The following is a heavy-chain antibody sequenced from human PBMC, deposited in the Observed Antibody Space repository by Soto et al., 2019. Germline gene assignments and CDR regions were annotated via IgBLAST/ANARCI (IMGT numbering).Heavy chain of an antibody. D-gene: IGHD1-26*01. Sequence: SVKVSCKASGGTSSSYAISWVRQAPGQGLEWMGGIIPIFGTANYAQKFQGRVTITADKSTSTAYMELSSLRSEDTAVYYCASTVGATIAFDIWGQGTMVTVSS. CDR3: ASTVGATIAFDI. J-gene: IGHJ3*02. CDR2: IIPIFGTA. CDR1: GGTSSSYA. V-gene: IGHV1-69*06.